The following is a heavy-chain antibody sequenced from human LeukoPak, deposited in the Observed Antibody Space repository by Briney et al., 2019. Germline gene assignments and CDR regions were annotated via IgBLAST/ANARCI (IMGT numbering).Heavy chain of an antibody. Sequence: ASVKVSCKASGGTFISYAISWVRQAPGQGLEWMGGIIPIFGTANYAQKFQGRVTITADESTSTAYMELSSLRSEDTAVYYCASELVTQRAYYYYYYGMDVWGQGTTVTVSS. J-gene: IGHJ6*02. D-gene: IGHD3-9*01. V-gene: IGHV1-69*13. CDR1: GGTFISYA. CDR2: IIPIFGTA. CDR3: ASELVTQRAYYYYYYGMDV.